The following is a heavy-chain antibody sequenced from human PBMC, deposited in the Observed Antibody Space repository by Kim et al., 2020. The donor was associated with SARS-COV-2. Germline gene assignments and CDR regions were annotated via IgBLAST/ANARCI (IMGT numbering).Heavy chain of an antibody. J-gene: IGHJ6*02. V-gene: IGHV3-30*04. CDR3: GRTADIVVARVVTYGLPDV. CDR2: ISYDGGDT. CDR1: GFTFSRYA. Sequence: GGSLRLSCAASGFTFSRYAMHWVRQAPGKGLEWVAVISYDGGDTYYGDSVKGRFTISRDNSKNTLYLQMNSLRAEDTAVYYCGRTADIVVARVVTYGLPDVWGQGATVTVSS. D-gene: IGHD2-2*01.